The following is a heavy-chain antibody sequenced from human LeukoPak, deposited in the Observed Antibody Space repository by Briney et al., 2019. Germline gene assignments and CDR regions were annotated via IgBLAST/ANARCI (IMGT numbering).Heavy chain of an antibody. Sequence: GGSLRLSCVASGFTFSSYAMSWVRQAPGKGLEWVSAISGSGGSTYYADSVKGRFTISRDNSKNTLYLQMNSLRAEDTAVYYCAKAQNFWSGSFQHWGQGTLVTVSS. V-gene: IGHV3-23*01. CDR3: AKAQNFWSGSFQH. D-gene: IGHD3-3*01. J-gene: IGHJ1*01. CDR2: ISGSGGST. CDR1: GFTFSSYA.